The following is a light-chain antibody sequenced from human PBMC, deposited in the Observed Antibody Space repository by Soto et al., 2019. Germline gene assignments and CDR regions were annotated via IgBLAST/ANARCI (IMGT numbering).Light chain of an antibody. CDR1: QSISSW. J-gene: IGKJ1*01. Sequence: DFQLNQSPSALSVSVGDRVTITCRASQSISSWLAWYQQKPGKAPKLLIYKASSLESGVPSRFSGSGSGTEFTLTISSLQPDDFATYYCQQYNSYSTFGQGTKVDNK. V-gene: IGKV1-5*03. CDR3: QQYNSYST. CDR2: KAS.